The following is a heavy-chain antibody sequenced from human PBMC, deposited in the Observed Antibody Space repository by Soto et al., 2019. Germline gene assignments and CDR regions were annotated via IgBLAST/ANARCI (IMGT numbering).Heavy chain of an antibody. D-gene: IGHD6-13*01. Sequence: EVQLVETGGGLTQPGGSLRLSCAASGFTVSTSYMTWVRQAAGEGLEWVSVLYSGGDIHYADSVKGRFTISRDNSKNTLYLQMNSLRAEDTAMYYCATVRTSTSWCFDSWGQGTMVTVSS. CDR2: LYSGGDI. J-gene: IGHJ4*02. V-gene: IGHV3-53*02. CDR1: GFTVSTSY. CDR3: ATVRTSTSWCFDS.